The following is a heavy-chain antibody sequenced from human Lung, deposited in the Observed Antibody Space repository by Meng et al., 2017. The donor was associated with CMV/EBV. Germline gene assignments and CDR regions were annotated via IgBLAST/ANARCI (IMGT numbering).Heavy chain of an antibody. Sequence: SXXVSXKASGGTFSSYAISWVRQAPGQGLEWMGGIIPIFGTANYAQKFQGRVTITTDESTSTAYMELSSLRSEDTAVYYCARDPHTLYDSSGYYYYYGMDVXGQGXTVTVSS. CDR2: IIPIFGTA. V-gene: IGHV1-69*05. D-gene: IGHD3-22*01. J-gene: IGHJ6*02. CDR1: GGTFSSYA. CDR3: ARDPHTLYDSSGYYYYYGMDV.